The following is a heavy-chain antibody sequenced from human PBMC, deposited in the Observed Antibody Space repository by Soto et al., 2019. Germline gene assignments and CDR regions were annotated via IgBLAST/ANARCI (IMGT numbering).Heavy chain of an antibody. J-gene: IGHJ2*01. CDR1: GGTFSNYP. V-gene: IGHV1-69*12. D-gene: IGHD5-12*01. Sequence: QVQLVQSGAEVKKPGSSVKVSCKASGGTFSNYPISWVRQATGQGLEWMGGIIPIFGTVNYAQKFQGRVTITVDESTSTAYMELSSLRSEDTAVYYCARGNHRWLQLWYFDLWGRGTLVTVSS. CDR3: ARGNHRWLQLWYFDL. CDR2: IIPIFGTV.